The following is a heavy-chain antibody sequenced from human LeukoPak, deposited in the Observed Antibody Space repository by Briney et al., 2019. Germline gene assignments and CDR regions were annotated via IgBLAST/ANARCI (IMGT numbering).Heavy chain of an antibody. J-gene: IGHJ4*02. V-gene: IGHV4-61*01. CDR1: GGSVSSGSYY. Sequence: SETLSLTCTVSGGSVSSGSYYWSWIRQPPGKGLEWIGYIYYSGSTNHNPSLKSRVTISVDTFKKQFSMKLRSVTAADTAVYYCARGTPAGYCSGGSCYSIDYWGQGTLVTVSS. CDR3: ARGTPAGYCSGGSCYSIDY. CDR2: IYYSGST. D-gene: IGHD2-15*01.